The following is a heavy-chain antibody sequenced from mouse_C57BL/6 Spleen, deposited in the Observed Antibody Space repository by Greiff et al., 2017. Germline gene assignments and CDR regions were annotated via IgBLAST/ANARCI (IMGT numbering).Heavy chain of an antibody. J-gene: IGHJ2*01. CDR3: ARHDIWNYYVDY. CDR2: ISSGGSYT. Sequence: EVQLVESGGDLVKPGGSLKLSCAASGFTFSSYGMSWVRQTPDKRLEWVATISSGGSYTYYPDSVKGRFTISRDNAKNTLYLQMSSLKSEDTAMYYCARHDIWNYYVDYWGQGTTLTVSS. V-gene: IGHV5-6*01. CDR1: GFTFSSYG.